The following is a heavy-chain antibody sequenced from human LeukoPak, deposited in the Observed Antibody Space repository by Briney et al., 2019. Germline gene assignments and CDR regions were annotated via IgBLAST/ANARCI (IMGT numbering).Heavy chain of an antibody. CDR2: ISYDGSNK. Sequence: GGSLRLSCAASGFTFSSYGMHWVRQAPGKGLEGGAVISYDGSNKYYAESVKGRFTISRDNSKNPLSLQMNSLRAEDTAAYYCAKELPDYIVVVPAAIAEYYFDYWGQGTLVTVSS. CDR1: GFTFSSYG. V-gene: IGHV3-30*18. CDR3: AKELPDYIVVVPAAIAEYYFDY. J-gene: IGHJ4*02. D-gene: IGHD2-2*02.